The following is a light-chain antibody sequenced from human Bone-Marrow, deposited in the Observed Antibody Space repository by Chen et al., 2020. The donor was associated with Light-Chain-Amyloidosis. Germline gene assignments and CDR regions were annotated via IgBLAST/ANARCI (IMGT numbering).Light chain of an antibody. Sequence: SYELTQPPSVSVSQGQTARITCSGDDLPTKYAYWYQQKPGQAPGLVIHRDTERPSGISDRFSGSSSGTTATLTISGVQAEDEADYHCQSADSSGTYEVIFGGGTKLTVL. CDR1: DLPTKY. CDR3: QSADSSGTYEVI. CDR2: RDT. J-gene: IGLJ2*01. V-gene: IGLV3-25*03.